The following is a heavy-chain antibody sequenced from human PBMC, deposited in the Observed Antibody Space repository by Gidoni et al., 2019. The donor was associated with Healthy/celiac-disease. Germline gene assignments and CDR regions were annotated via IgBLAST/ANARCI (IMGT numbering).Heavy chain of an antibody. CDR3: ARLALHYYDSSGPSPMLDY. J-gene: IGHJ4*02. Sequence: QVQLQESGPGLVKPSETLSLTCTVSGGSISSYYWSWIRQPPGKGLEWIGYIYYSGSTNYNPSLKSRVTISVDTSKNQFSLKLSSVTAADTAVYYCARLALHYYDSSGPSPMLDYWGQGTLVTVSS. D-gene: IGHD3-22*01. V-gene: IGHV4-59*01. CDR1: GGSISSYY. CDR2: IYYSGST.